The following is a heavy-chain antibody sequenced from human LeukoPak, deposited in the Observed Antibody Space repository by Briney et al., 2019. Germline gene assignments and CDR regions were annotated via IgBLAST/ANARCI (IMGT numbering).Heavy chain of an antibody. CDR1: GYTFTGYY. D-gene: IGHD3-10*01. CDR2: INPNSGGT. CDR3: ARDPSYFYGSVPFDY. Sequence: GASVKVSCKASGYTFTGYYMHWVRQAPGQGLEWMGWINPNSGGTNYAQKFQDRVTMTTDASTSTACMELRSLRSDDTAVYYCARDPSYFYGSVPFDYWGQGTLVTVSS. J-gene: IGHJ4*02. V-gene: IGHV1-2*02.